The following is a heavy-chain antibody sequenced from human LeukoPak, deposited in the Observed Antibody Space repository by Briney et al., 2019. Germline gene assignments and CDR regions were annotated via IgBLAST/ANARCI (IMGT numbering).Heavy chain of an antibody. V-gene: IGHV3-7*01. CDR3: ALDVMATATFDY. Sequence: GGSLRLSCAASGFTISRFWMCWVRQAPGKGLEWVANIKQDGSEKSYLDSVKGRFTISRDNAKNSLYLQMNSLRAEDTAVYYCALDVMATATFDYWGQGTLVTVSS. CDR1: GFTISRFW. D-gene: IGHD5-24*01. CDR2: IKQDGSEK. J-gene: IGHJ4*02.